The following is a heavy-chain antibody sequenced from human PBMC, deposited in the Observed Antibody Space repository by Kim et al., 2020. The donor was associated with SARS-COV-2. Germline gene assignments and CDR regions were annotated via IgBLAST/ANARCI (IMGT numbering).Heavy chain of an antibody. D-gene: IGHD3-3*01. CDR1: GFTFTSSA. CDR2: IVVGSGNT. CDR3: AADGMRNYDFWSGPKGYYGMDV. V-gene: IGHV1-58*01. Sequence: SVKVSCKASGFTFTSSAVQWVRQARGQRLEWIGWIVVGSGNTNYAQKFQERVTITRDMSTSTAYMELSSLRSEDTAVYYCAADGMRNYDFWSGPKGYYGMDVWGQGTTVTVSS. J-gene: IGHJ6*02.